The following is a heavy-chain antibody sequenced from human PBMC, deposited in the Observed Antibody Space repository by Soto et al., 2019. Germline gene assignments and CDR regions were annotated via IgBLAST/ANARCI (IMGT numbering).Heavy chain of an antibody. J-gene: IGHJ5*02. V-gene: IGHV4-59*08. Sequence: PSETLSLTCTVSGGSISSYYWSWIRQPPGKGLEWIGYIYYSGSTNYNPSLKSRVTISVDTSKNQFSLKLSSVTAADTAVYYCARIKQFGELLRWFDPWGQGTMATVSS. CDR2: IYYSGST. D-gene: IGHD3-10*01. CDR1: GGSISSYY. CDR3: ARIKQFGELLRWFDP.